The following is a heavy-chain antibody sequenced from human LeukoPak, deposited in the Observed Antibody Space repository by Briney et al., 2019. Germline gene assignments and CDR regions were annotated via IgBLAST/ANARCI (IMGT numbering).Heavy chain of an antibody. V-gene: IGHV4-59*01. Sequence: TSETLSLTCTVSGGSISSYYWSWIRQPPGKGLEWIGYIYYSRSTNHNPSLKSRVTISVDTSKNQFSLKLSSVTAADTAVYYCAREDPQTTVPEGMDVWGQGTTVTVSS. J-gene: IGHJ6*02. D-gene: IGHD4-17*01. CDR2: IYYSRST. CDR1: GGSISSYY. CDR3: AREDPQTTVPEGMDV.